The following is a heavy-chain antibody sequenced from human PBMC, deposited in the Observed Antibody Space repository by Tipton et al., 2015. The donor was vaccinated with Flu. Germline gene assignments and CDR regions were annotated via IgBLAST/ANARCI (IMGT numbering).Heavy chain of an antibody. J-gene: IGHJ4*02. D-gene: IGHD1-1*01. V-gene: IGHV4-59*01. CDR3: ARDDSTRPRLFVY. CDR1: GGSISGYH. Sequence: TLSLTCGVSGGSISGYHWTWVRQRPGKGLEWIGHVYYTGTTSYNPSLNNRVTISMDTSRKHFSLRLTSVTAADTAVYYCARDDSTRPRLFVYWGQGTLVPASS. CDR2: VYYTGTT.